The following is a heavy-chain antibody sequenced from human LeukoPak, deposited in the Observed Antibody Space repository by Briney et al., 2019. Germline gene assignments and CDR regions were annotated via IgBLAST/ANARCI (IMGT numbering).Heavy chain of an antibody. J-gene: IGHJ4*02. V-gene: IGHV3-48*03. D-gene: IGHD1-26*01. CDR2: ISSIGTTI. CDR1: GFTFSIYE. Sequence: GGSLRLSCAASGFTFSIYEMNWVRQAPGKGLEWVSYISSIGTTIYYADSVKGRFTISRDNAKNSLYLLMNSLRAEDTAVYYCARGERGDFWGQGTLVTVSS. CDR3: ARGERGDF.